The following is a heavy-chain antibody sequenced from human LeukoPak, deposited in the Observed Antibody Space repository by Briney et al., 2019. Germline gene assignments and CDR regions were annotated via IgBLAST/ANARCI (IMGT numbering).Heavy chain of an antibody. CDR3: AKAQPYYDFWSGYYIPYYFDY. J-gene: IGHJ4*02. CDR2: ISGSGGST. Sequence: GGSLRLSSAASGFTFSSYSMNWVRQAPGKGLEWVSAISGSGGSTYYADSVKGRFTISRDNSKNTLYLQMNSLRAEDTAVYYCAKAQPYYDFWSGYYIPYYFDYWGQGTLVTVSS. D-gene: IGHD3-3*01. CDR1: GFTFSSYS. V-gene: IGHV3-23*01.